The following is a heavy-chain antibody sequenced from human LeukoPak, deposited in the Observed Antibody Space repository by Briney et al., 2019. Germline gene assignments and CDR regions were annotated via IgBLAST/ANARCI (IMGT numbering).Heavy chain of an antibody. CDR3: ARDMVVTRSVILGFDY. D-gene: IGHD4-23*01. CDR2: ISAYNGNT. J-gene: IGHJ4*02. Sequence: ASVKVSCKASGYTFTSYGISWVRQAPGQGLEWMGWISAYNGNTNYAQKLQGRVTMTTDTSTSTAYMELRSLRSDDTAVYYCARDMVVTRSVILGFDYWGQGTLVTVSS. CDR1: GYTFTSYG. V-gene: IGHV1-18*01.